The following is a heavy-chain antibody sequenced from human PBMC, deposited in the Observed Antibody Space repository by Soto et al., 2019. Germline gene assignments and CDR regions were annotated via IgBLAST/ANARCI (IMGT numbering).Heavy chain of an antibody. Sequence: GGSLRLSCAASGFTFISYAMHWVRQAPGKGLEWVAVISYDGSNKYYADSVKGRFTISRDNSKNTLYLQMNSLRAEDTAVYYCARERITMVRGVIITRSWFDPWGQGTLVTVSS. J-gene: IGHJ5*02. V-gene: IGHV3-30-3*01. CDR1: GFTFISYA. CDR3: ARERITMVRGVIITRSWFDP. D-gene: IGHD3-10*01. CDR2: ISYDGSNK.